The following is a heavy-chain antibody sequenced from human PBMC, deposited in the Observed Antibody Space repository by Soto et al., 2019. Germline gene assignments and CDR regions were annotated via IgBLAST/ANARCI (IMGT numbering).Heavy chain of an antibody. CDR3: ARGISVVDQFDS. V-gene: IGHV1-18*01. CDR1: GYTFTGYG. J-gene: IGHJ4*02. CDR2: ISAYNGNT. Sequence: QVHLVQSGAEVKKPGASVKVSCKASGYTFTGYGITWVRQAPGQGLEWMGWISAYNGNTNYAQMLLGRVTMTTDTSTSTAYMELRSLRSDDTAVYYCARGISVVDQFDSWGQGTLVSVSS. D-gene: IGHD6-19*01.